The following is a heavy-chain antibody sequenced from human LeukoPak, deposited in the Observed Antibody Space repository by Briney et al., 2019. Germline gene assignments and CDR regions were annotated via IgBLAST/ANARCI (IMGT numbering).Heavy chain of an antibody. CDR1: GFTFSSYG. CDR2: IRYDGSNK. J-gene: IGHJ4*02. D-gene: IGHD3-10*01. Sequence: GGSLRLSCAASGFTFSSYGMHWVRQAPGKGLEWVTFIRYDGSNKYYADSVKGRFAISRDNSKNTLYLQMNSLRAEDRAVYYCAKGTKDYYGSGTFYISQDHFISRWGQGTLVTVSS. V-gene: IGHV3-30*02. CDR3: AKGTKDYYGSGTFYISQDHFISR.